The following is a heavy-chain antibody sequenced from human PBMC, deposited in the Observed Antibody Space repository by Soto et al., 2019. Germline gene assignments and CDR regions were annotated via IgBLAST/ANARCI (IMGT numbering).Heavy chain of an antibody. CDR2: IFSDDDK. CDR1: GFSLSNVRMG. V-gene: IGHV2-26*01. CDR3: ARVSVMLIENCFCAVDV. Sequence: QVTLKESGPVLVKPTETLTLTCTVSGFSLSNVRMGVSWIRQPPGKALEWLAHIFSDDDKSYNTSLKSRLTISKDTCRSQVVPTMINMDPVDTATYFCARVSVMLIENCFCAVDVWGQGTTVTVSS. D-gene: IGHD3-16*01. J-gene: IGHJ6*02.